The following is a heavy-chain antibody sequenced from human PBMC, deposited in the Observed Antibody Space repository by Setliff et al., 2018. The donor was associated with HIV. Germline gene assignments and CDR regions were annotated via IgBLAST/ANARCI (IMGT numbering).Heavy chain of an antibody. Sequence: LSLTCTVSGGSISTSSSYWGWIRQPPGKGLGWIGSIYYSGNTYFSPSLKSRITISVDTSKNQFSPNLRSVTAADTAVYYCVREGVRRGLGSGSFRYRAYYFDQWGQGTLVTVSS. V-gene: IGHV4-39*07. CDR3: VREGVRRGLGSGSFRYRAYYFDQ. CDR2: IYYSGNT. CDR1: GGSISTSSSY. D-gene: IGHD3-10*01. J-gene: IGHJ4*02.